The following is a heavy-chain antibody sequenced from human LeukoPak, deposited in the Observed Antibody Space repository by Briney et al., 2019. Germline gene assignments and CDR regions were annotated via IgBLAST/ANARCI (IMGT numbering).Heavy chain of an antibody. Sequence: GGSLRLSCAASGFTFSSYWMHWVRQAPGKGLEWVAVISYDGSNKYYADSVKGRFTISRDNSKNTLYLQMNSLRAEDTAVYYCARENYDSSGYYYLYWYFDLWGRGTLVTVSS. CDR1: GFTFSSYW. D-gene: IGHD3-22*01. J-gene: IGHJ2*01. CDR3: ARENYDSSGYYYLYWYFDL. V-gene: IGHV3-30-3*01. CDR2: ISYDGSNK.